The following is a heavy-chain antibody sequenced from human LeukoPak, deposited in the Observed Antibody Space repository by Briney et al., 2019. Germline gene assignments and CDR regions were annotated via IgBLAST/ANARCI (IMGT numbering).Heavy chain of an antibody. CDR3: ARIGYCSSTSCYHLDY. CDR2: ISAYNGNT. V-gene: IGHV1-18*01. Sequence: ASVKVSCKASGYTFTSYGISWVRQAPGQGLEWMGWISAYNGNTNYAQKLQGRVTMTTDTSTSTAYMELRSLRSDDTAVYYCARIGYCSSTSCYHLDYWGQGTLVTVSS. J-gene: IGHJ4*02. D-gene: IGHD2-2*01. CDR1: GYTFTSYG.